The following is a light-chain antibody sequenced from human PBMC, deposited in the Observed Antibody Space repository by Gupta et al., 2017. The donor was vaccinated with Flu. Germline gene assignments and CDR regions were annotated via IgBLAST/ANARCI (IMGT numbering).Light chain of an antibody. CDR1: SGSIASNY. CDR2: DDN. Sequence: NFMLTQPHSVSEAPGKTVTISCPRSSGSIASNYVQWYKQRPGRAPPTVIYDDNQRPSGVPDRISGSIDSSSNSASLTISGLKTAAEAAYYCQSYDTNSLCVFGGGTKLTVL. J-gene: IGLJ3*02. V-gene: IGLV6-57*03. CDR3: QSYDTNSLCV.